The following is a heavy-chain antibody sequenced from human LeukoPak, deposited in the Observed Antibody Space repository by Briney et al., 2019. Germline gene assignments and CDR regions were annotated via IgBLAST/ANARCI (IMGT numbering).Heavy chain of an antibody. CDR1: GGSLSGYY. Sequence: KPSETLSLTCAVYGGSLSGYYWSWIRQPPGKGLEWIGEINHSGSTNYNPSLKSRVTISVDTSKNQFSLKLSSVTAADTAVYYCARHRTYYDILTGYRSDAFDIWGQGTMVTVSS. J-gene: IGHJ3*02. D-gene: IGHD3-9*01. V-gene: IGHV4-34*01. CDR2: INHSGST. CDR3: ARHRTYYDILTGYRSDAFDI.